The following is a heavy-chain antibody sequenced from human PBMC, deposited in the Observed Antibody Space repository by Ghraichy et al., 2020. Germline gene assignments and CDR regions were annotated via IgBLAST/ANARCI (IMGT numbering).Heavy chain of an antibody. Sequence: SETLSLTCAVSGGSISSGGYSWSWIRQPPGKGLEWIGYIYHSGSTYYNPSLKSRVTISVDRSKNQFSLKLSSVTAADTAVYYCAREFGLYDSSGYFDYWGQGTLVTVSS. CDR2: IYHSGST. V-gene: IGHV4-30-2*01. CDR1: GGSISSGGYS. J-gene: IGHJ4*02. CDR3: AREFGLYDSSGYFDY. D-gene: IGHD3-22*01.